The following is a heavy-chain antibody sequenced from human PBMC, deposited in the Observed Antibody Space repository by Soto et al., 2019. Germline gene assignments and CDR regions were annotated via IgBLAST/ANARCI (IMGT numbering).Heavy chain of an antibody. CDR3: FRGGVTSRTFDY. Sequence: PVASLKISCKASGYIIKNYWIGWVRQMPGQGLEWMGIIFPDDSDTRYSPSLQGHVTISVDKSISTAYVQWSSLKASDSAIYYCFRGGVTSRTFDYWGQGTLVTVSS. D-gene: IGHD3-16*01. J-gene: IGHJ4*02. CDR2: IFPDDSDT. V-gene: IGHV5-51*01. CDR1: GYIIKNYW.